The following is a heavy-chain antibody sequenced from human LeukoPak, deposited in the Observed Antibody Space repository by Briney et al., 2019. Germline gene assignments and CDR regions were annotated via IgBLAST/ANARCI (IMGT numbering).Heavy chain of an antibody. CDR3: ARDRLQDAMDV. Sequence: GGSLRLSCAASGFTFSSYAMHWVRQAPGKGLEWVAVISYDGSNKYYADSVKGRFTISRDNSKNTLYLQMNRLRAEDTAVYYCARDRLQDAMDVWGQGTTVTVSS. CDR2: ISYDGSNK. V-gene: IGHV3-30-3*01. J-gene: IGHJ6*02. CDR1: GFTFSSYA.